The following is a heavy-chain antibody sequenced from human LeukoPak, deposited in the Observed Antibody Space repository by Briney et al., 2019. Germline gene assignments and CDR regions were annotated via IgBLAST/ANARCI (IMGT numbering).Heavy chain of an antibody. CDR2: IKSKTDGGTT. J-gene: IGHJ4*02. V-gene: IGHV3-15*01. CDR1: GFTFSNAW. D-gene: IGHD2-2*01. CDR3: TTVVRVVVVPAATPNYFDY. Sequence: GGSLRLSCAASGFTFSNAWMSWVRQAPGKGLEWVGRIKSKTDGGTTDYAAPVKGRFTISRDDSKNTLYLQMNSLKTEDTAVYYCTTVVRVVVVPAATPNYFDYWGQGTLVTVSS.